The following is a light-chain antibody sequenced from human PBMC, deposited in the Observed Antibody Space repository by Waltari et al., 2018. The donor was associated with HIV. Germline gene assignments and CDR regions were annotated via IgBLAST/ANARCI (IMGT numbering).Light chain of an antibody. CDR2: EVS. CDR3: SSYAGSTVI. Sequence: QSALTQPPSASGSPGQSVTISCTGTSSDVGGHKYVSWYQQHPGKAPKLIIYEVSKRPSAVPDRFSGAKSGNTASLTVSGLQADDEADFYCSSYAGSTVIFGGGTKLTVL. J-gene: IGLJ2*01. V-gene: IGLV2-8*01. CDR1: SSDVGGHKY.